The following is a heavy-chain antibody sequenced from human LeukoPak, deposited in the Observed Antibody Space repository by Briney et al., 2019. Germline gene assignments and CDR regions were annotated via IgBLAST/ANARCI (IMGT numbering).Heavy chain of an antibody. CDR3: ARDRLPHYDILTGYYGYYGMDV. V-gene: IGHV1-3*01. D-gene: IGHD3-9*01. J-gene: IGHJ6*02. Sequence: AASVKVSCKASGYTFTSYAMHWVRQAPGQRLEWMGYISAGSGNTKYSQRFQGRVTITADESTSTAYMELSSLRSEDTAVYYCARDRLPHYDILTGYYGYYGMDVWGQGTTVTVSS. CDR2: ISAGSGNT. CDR1: GYTFTSYA.